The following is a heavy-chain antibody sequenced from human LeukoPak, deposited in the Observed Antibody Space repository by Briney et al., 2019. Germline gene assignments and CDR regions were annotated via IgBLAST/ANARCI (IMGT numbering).Heavy chain of an antibody. J-gene: IGHJ5*02. D-gene: IGHD6-19*01. CDR1: GGSISSYY. Sequence: PSETLSLTCTVSGGSISSYYWSWIRQPPGKGLEWIGYIYYSGSTNYNPSLKSRVTISVDTSKNQFSLKLSSVTAADTAVYYCARDMTAAVAGPNWFDPWGQGTLVTVSS. V-gene: IGHV4-59*01. CDR3: ARDMTAAVAGPNWFDP. CDR2: IYYSGST.